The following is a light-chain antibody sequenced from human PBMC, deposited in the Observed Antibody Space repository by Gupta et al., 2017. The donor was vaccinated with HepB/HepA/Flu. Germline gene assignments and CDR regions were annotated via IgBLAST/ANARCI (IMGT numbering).Light chain of an antibody. CDR3: QSVDISGTYVL. Sequence: SDELTQPFSVSVSPGQTARITCSGDALPKQYAYWYQQKPGQAPVLVIYKDSERPSGIPDRFSGSSSGTTVTLYISGVQAEDEADYYCQSVDISGTYVLFGGGTKLTVL. J-gene: IGLJ2*01. V-gene: IGLV3-25*03. CDR2: KDS. CDR1: ALPKQY.